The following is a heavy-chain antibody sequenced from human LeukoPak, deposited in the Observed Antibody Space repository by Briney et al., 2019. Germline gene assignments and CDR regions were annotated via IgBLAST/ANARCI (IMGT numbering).Heavy chain of an antibody. Sequence: PGGSLRLSCAASGFTFSSYGMHWVRQAPGKGLEWVAFIRYDGSNKYYADSVKGRFTISRDNSKNTLYLQMNSLRAEDTAVYYCARPYYFGIDAFDIWGQGTMVTVSS. CDR2: IRYDGSNK. D-gene: IGHD3-10*01. CDR3: ARPYYFGIDAFDI. CDR1: GFTFSSYG. V-gene: IGHV3-30*02. J-gene: IGHJ3*02.